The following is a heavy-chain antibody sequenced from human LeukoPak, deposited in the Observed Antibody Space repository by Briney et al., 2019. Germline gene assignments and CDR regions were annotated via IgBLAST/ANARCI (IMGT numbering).Heavy chain of an antibody. V-gene: IGHV3-23*01. CDR2: ISGSGGST. Sequence: GGSMRLSCAASGFTFSSYAMSWVRQAPGKGLEWVSAISGSGGSTYYADSGKGRFTISRDNSKNTLYLQMNSLRAEDTTVYYCAKVPITMIVVVITGYYFDYWGQGTLVTVSS. J-gene: IGHJ4*02. CDR3: AKVPITMIVVVITGYYFDY. D-gene: IGHD3-22*01. CDR1: GFTFSSYA.